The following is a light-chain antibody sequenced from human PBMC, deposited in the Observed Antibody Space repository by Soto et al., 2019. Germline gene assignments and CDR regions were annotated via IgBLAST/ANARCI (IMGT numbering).Light chain of an antibody. V-gene: IGKV1-5*03. CDR2: KAS. CDR3: QQYNSYST. Sequence: DIQMTQSPSTLSASIGDRVTITCRASQSISSWLAWYQQKPGKAPKLLIYKASSLEGGAPSRFSGSGSGTEFTLTISSLQPDDFATYYCQQYNSYSTFGQGTKVDNK. J-gene: IGKJ1*01. CDR1: QSISSW.